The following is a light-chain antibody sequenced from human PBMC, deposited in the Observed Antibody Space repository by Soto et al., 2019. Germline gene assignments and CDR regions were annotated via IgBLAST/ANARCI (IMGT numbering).Light chain of an antibody. CDR1: SSDVGSYNL. J-gene: IGLJ1*01. Sequence: QSVLTQPASVSGYPGQSVTISCTGTSSDVGSYNLVSWYQQHPGKAPKLMIYEGSKRPSGVSNRFSGSKSGNTAPLTISGLQAEDEADYYCCSYAGSSTSYVFGTGTKVTVL. CDR3: CSYAGSSTSYV. CDR2: EGS. V-gene: IGLV2-23*01.